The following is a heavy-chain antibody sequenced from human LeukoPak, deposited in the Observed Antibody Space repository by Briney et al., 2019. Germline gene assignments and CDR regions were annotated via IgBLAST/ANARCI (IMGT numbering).Heavy chain of an antibody. V-gene: IGHV3-23*01. D-gene: IGHD3-22*01. J-gene: IGHJ4*02. CDR3: AKTYYYDSSGYYIGYFDY. CDR1: GFTFSSYA. CDR2: ISGSGGST. Sequence: GGSLRLSCAASGFTFSSYAMSWVRRAPGKGLEWVSAISGSGGSTYYADSVKGRFTISRDNSKNTLYLQMNSLRAEDTAVYYCAKTYYYDSSGYYIGYFDYWGQGTLVTVSS.